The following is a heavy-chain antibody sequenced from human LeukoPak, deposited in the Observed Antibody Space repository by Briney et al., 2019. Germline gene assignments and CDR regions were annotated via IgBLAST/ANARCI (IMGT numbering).Heavy chain of an antibody. D-gene: IGHD3-10*01. CDR1: GGSFSGYY. J-gene: IGHJ4*02. Sequence: SETLSLTCAVYGGSFSGYYWSWIRQPPGKGLEWIGEINHSGSTNYNPSLKSRVTISVDTSKNQFSLKLSSVTAADTAVYYCARRAVRGVIKYYFDYWGQGTLVTLSS. CDR3: ARRAVRGVIKYYFDY. CDR2: INHSGST. V-gene: IGHV4-34*01.